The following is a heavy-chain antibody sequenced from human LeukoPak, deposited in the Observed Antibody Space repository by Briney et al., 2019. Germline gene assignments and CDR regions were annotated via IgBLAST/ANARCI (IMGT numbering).Heavy chain of an antibody. V-gene: IGHV3-23*01. CDR1: GFTFSTYA. J-gene: IGHJ4*02. CDR3: AKGGWLDY. D-gene: IGHD6-19*01. Sequence: PGGSLRLSCAASGFTFSTYAMTWVRQAPGKGLEWVATITDSGGKKYYTDSVKARFTISRDNSKDTLYLQMNSLRAEDTALYYCAKGGWLDYLGQGALVTVSS. CDR2: ITDSGGKK.